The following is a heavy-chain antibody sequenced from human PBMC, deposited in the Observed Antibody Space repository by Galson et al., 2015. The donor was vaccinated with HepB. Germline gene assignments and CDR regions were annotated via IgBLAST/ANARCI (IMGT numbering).Heavy chain of an antibody. CDR1: GDSVSSNSAA. CDR2: TYYRSKWYN. D-gene: IGHD3-22*01. V-gene: IGHV6-1*01. J-gene: IGHJ4*02. CDR3: ARASLDYYDSSGYDY. Sequence: CAISGDSVSSNSAAWNWIRQSPSRGLEWLGRTYYRSKWYNDYAVSVKSRITINPDTSKNQFSLQLNSVTPEDTAVYYCARASLDYYDSSGYDYWDQGTLVTVSS.